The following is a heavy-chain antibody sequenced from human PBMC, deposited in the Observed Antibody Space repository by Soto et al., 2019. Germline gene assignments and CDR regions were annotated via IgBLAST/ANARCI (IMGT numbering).Heavy chain of an antibody. V-gene: IGHV3-23*01. CDR2: ISGSGGST. CDR3: AQYSSTWYKTGYYYYVDV. D-gene: IGHD6-13*01. CDR1: GFTFSSYA. Sequence: PGGSLRLSCAGSGFTFSSYAMNWVRQAPGKGLEWVSAISGSGGSTYYADSVKGRFTISRDNSKNTLYLQMNSLRAEDTAVFYCAQYSSTWYKTGYYYYVDVWGKGTTVTVSS. J-gene: IGHJ6*03.